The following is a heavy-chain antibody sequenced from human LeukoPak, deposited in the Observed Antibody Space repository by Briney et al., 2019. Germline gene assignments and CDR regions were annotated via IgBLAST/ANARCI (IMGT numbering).Heavy chain of an antibody. V-gene: IGHV3-23*01. J-gene: IGHJ6*02. Sequence: AGGSLRLSCAASGFTFSSYAMSWVRQAPGKGLEWVSTISDGGGSTYYADSVKGRFTISRDNYKNTLYLQMDSLRAEDMAMYYCAKVPYSDYGSGRPPFMDVWGQGTTVAVSS. CDR3: AKVPYSDYGSGRPPFMDV. CDR2: ISDGGGST. CDR1: GFTFSSYA. D-gene: IGHD3-10*01.